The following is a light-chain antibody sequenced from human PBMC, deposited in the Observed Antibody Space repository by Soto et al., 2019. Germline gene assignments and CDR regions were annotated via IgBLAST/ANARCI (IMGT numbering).Light chain of an antibody. Sequence: EIVLTQSPGTLSLSPGERATLSCRASQSVNSNYLAWYQQKPGQAPRLLLYGASSGATGVPDRFSGSGSGTDFTLTITRLEPEDFAVYFCQQYGSSPRTFGQGTKVEMK. CDR3: QQYGSSPRT. J-gene: IGKJ1*01. CDR1: QSVNSNY. CDR2: GAS. V-gene: IGKV3-20*01.